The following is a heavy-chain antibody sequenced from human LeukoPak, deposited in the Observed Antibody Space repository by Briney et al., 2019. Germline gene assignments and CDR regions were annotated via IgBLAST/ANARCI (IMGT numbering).Heavy chain of an antibody. J-gene: IGHJ4*02. CDR1: GFAFSNFV. CDR3: AKVSYGGNSY. CDR2: LSGSGGST. D-gene: IGHD4-23*01. Sequence: GGPLRLSCAGSGFAFSNFVITWVRQAPGKGLEWVSGLSGSGGSTYYADSVKGRFTISRDDSKNTLFLQMNNLRAEDTAVYYCAKVSYGGNSYWGQGTLVTVSS. V-gene: IGHV3-23*01.